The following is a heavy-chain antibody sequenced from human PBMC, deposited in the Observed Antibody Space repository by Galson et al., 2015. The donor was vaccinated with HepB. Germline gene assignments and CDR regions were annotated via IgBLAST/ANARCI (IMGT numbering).Heavy chain of an antibody. CDR3: ARGKWFELDY. V-gene: IGHV3-74*01. CDR2: INGDGNTV. D-gene: IGHD3-10*01. CDR1: GFTFSTTW. J-gene: IGHJ4*02. Sequence: SLRLSCAASGFTFSTTWMHWVRHAPGKGLVWVSRINGDGNTVNYADSVKGRFTISRDNAKNTLYLQMSSLRAEDTAVYYCARGKWFELDYWGQGTLVTVSS.